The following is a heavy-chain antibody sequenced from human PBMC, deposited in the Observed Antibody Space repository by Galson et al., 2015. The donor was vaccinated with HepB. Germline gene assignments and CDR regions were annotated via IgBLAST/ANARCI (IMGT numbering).Heavy chain of an antibody. V-gene: IGHV4-39*01. CDR2: LYFTGST. CDR1: GGSISDCSHY. J-gene: IGHJ4*02. CDR3: ARTRIQLWWDFDS. D-gene: IGHD5-18*01. Sequence: ETLSLTCTVSGGSISDCSHYWGWIRQPPGRGLEWIGSLYFTGSTFYNPSLRSRLTTSVDTSKNQFSLRLSSVTAADTAVYFCARTRIQLWWDFDSWGLGTLVTVSS.